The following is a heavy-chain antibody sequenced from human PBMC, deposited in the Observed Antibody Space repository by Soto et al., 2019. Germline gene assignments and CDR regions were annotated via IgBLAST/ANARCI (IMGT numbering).Heavy chain of an antibody. CDR3: ARRRAVTGLFVKARHWDY. J-gene: IGHJ4*01. D-gene: IGHD1-20*01. CDR1: GGSFSGYY. CDR2: INHSGST. V-gene: IGHV4-34*01. Sequence: SETLSLTCAVYGGSFSGYYWSWIRQPPGKGLEWIGEINHSGSTNYNPSLKSRVTISVDTSKNQFSLKLSSVTAADTAVYYCARRRAVTGLFVKARHWDYWGQGTLVTVSS.